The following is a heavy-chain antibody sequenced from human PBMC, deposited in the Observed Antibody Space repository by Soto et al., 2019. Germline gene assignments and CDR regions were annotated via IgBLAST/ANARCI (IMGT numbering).Heavy chain of an antibody. CDR1: GGSISSGGYY. CDR2: IYYSGST. CDR3: ARGGLGEPPLPPYFDY. Sequence: QVQLQESGPGLVKPSQTLSLTCTVSGGSISSGGYYWSWIRQHPGKGLEWIGYIYYSGSTYYNPSLKSRVTISVDTSQNQFSLKLSSVTAADTAVYYCARGGLGEPPLPPYFDYWGQGTLVTVSS. D-gene: IGHD3-16*01. V-gene: IGHV4-31*03. J-gene: IGHJ4*02.